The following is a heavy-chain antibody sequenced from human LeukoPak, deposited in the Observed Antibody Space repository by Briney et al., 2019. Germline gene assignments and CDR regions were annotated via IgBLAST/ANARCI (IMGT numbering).Heavy chain of an antibody. D-gene: IGHD3-10*01. J-gene: IGHJ4*02. Sequence: ASVKVSCKASGYTFTSYYMHWVRQAPGQGPEWMGLINPRGGSASSAQKFQGRVTLTRDTSTSTFYMELSSLRSQDTAVYYCARDYHGSGSLTTFDYWGQGTLVTVSS. CDR3: ARDYHGSGSLTTFDY. V-gene: IGHV1-46*01. CDR2: INPRGGSA. CDR1: GYTFTSYY.